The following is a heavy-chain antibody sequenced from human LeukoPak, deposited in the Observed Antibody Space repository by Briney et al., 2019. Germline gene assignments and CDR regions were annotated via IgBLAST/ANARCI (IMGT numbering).Heavy chain of an antibody. CDR1: GYTFTRYY. CDR3: ARDRYSSSYENYYFEY. V-gene: IGHV1-46*01. CDR2: INPSGGST. Sequence: GASVKVSCKASGYTFTRYYMHWVRQAPGQGLEWMRIINPSGGSTSYAQKFEGRVTMTRDTSTSTVYMELSSLRSEDTAVYYCARDRYSSSYENYYFEYWGQGTLVTVSS. J-gene: IGHJ4*02. D-gene: IGHD6-6*01.